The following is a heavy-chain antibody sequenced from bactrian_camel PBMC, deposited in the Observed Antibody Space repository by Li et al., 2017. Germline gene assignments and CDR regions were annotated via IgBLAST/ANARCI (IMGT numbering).Heavy chain of an antibody. CDR1: GYNYDRNC. J-gene: IGHJ4*01. CDR2: LYVRGDET. D-gene: IGHD3*01. Sequence: HVQLVESGGGSVQAGGSLNLSCEASGYNYDRNCLGWFRQAPGKEREVVAHLYVRGDETFYAVAVKGRFIISQDNAKSMVYLQMNSLKSEDTGMYYCAASETIGRCPLSQTSDYSWGQGTQVTVS. CDR3: AASETIGRCPLSQTSDYS. V-gene: IGHV3S54*01.